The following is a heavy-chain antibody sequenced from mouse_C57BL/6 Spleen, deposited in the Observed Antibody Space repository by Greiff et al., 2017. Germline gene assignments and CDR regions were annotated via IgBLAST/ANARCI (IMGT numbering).Heavy chain of an antibody. Sequence: EVQLVESGGGLVKPGGSLKLSCAASGFTFSSYAMSWVRQTPEKRLEWVATISDGGSYTYYPDNVKGRFTISRDNAKNNLYLQMSHLKSEDTAMYYCARALIYYGYDGFAYWGQGTLVTVSA. CDR2: ISDGGSYT. J-gene: IGHJ3*01. D-gene: IGHD2-2*01. CDR1: GFTFSSYA. CDR3: ARALIYYGYDGFAY. V-gene: IGHV5-4*01.